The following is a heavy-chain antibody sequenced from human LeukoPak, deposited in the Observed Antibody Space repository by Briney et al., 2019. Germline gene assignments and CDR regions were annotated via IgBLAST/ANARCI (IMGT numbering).Heavy chain of an antibody. CDR2: IIPIFGTA. CDR3: ASFGAVAGMSY. V-gene: IGHV1-69*13. D-gene: IGHD6-19*01. CDR1: GGTFSSYA. J-gene: IGHJ4*02. Sequence: ASVKVSCKASGGTFSSYAISWVRQAPGQGLEWMGGIIPIFGTANYAQKFQGRVTITADESTSTAYMELSSLRSEDTAVYYCASFGAVAGMSYWGQGTLVTVSS.